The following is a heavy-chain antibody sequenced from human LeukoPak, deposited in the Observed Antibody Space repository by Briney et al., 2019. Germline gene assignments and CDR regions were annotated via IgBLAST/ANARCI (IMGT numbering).Heavy chain of an antibody. Sequence: SETLSLTCTVSGGSISSYYWSWLRQPPGKGLEWIGSIYYSGSTYYNPSLKSRVTISVDTSKNQFSLKLSSVTAADTAVYYCARRRDSSGSFDYWGQGTLVTVSS. CDR1: GGSISSYY. V-gene: IGHV4-59*05. J-gene: IGHJ4*02. CDR2: IYYSGST. CDR3: ARRRDSSGSFDY. D-gene: IGHD6-19*01.